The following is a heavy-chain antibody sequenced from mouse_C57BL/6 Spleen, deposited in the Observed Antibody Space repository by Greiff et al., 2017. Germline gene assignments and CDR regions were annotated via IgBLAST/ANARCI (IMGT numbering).Heavy chain of an antibody. Sequence: QVQLKESGPGLVQPSQSLSITCTVSGFSLTSYGVHWVRQSPGKGLEWLGVIWSGGSTDYNAAFISRLSISKDNSKGQVFFKMNSLQADDTAIYYCAGTGPYAMDYWGQGTSVTVSS. CDR2: IWSGGST. J-gene: IGHJ4*01. V-gene: IGHV2-2*01. CDR3: AGTGPYAMDY. CDR1: GFSLTSYG.